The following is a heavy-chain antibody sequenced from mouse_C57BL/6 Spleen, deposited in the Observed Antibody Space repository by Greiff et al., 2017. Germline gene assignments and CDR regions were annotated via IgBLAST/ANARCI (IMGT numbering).Heavy chain of an antibody. Sequence: DVQLQESGPELVKPGASVKMSCKASGYTFTDYNMHWVKQSHGKSLEWIGYINPNNGGTSYNQKFKGKATLTVNKSSSTAYMELRSLTSEDSAVXYCARRPYYYGSSYYYFDYWGQGTTLTVSS. CDR3: ARRPYYYGSSYYYFDY. CDR1: GYTFTDYN. V-gene: IGHV1-22*01. J-gene: IGHJ2*01. D-gene: IGHD1-1*01. CDR2: INPNNGGT.